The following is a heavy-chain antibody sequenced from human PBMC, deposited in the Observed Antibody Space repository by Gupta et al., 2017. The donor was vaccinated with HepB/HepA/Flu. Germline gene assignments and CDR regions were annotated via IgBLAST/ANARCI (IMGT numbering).Heavy chain of an antibody. CDR1: GASVSSGRHY. CDR2: IYHSGSA. V-gene: IGHV4-39*01. Sequence: QLQLQESGPGLLKPSETLSLTCTVSGASVSSGRHYWTWIRQPPGKGLEWIASIYHSGSAYYTPSLKSRVTISVDTSKNQFSLQLNSVTAADTAVYHCARVDSVDGIDYWGQGTLVTVSS. CDR3: ARVDSVDGIDY. D-gene: IGHD5/OR15-5a*01. J-gene: IGHJ4*02.